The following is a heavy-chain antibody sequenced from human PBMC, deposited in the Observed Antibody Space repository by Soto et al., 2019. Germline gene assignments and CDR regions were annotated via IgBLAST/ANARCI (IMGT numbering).Heavy chain of an antibody. V-gene: IGHV4-59*01. CDR1: GGSIRDYF. D-gene: IGHD4-17*01. CDR3: ARVGGDDFGDSGGFDF. J-gene: IGHJ4*02. CDR2: IYYSGRT. Sequence: QVQLQESGPGLVKPSETLSLTCTVSGGSIRDYFCTWIRQPPGKGLEWIGYIYYSGRTTYNPSLKSRVSISVDTSKNRCALQLRAVTAADTAVYYCARVGGDDFGDSGGFDFWGQGTLVTVSS.